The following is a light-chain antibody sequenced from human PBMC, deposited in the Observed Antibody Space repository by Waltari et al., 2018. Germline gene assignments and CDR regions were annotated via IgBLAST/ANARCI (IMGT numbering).Light chain of an antibody. CDR2: EVS. J-gene: IGLJ1*01. Sequence: QSALTQPRSVSGSPGQSVTISCTGTSSDVGGYNYVSWYQQHPGKAPKLMSYEVSKRPAGVPDRFSASKSGNTASLTISGLQTEDEADYYCCSFAGSPYVFGPGTKVTVL. CDR1: SSDVGGYNY. CDR3: CSFAGSPYV. V-gene: IGLV2-11*02.